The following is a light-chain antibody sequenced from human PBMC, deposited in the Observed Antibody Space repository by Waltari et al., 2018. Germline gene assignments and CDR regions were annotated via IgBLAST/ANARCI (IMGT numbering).Light chain of an antibody. CDR2: TVS. CDR3: QQSYDYPFT. CDR1: QNITRY. V-gene: IGKV1-39*01. J-gene: IGKJ3*01. Sequence: DIQMTQSPSSLSASVGDRVTIGCRATQNITRYLNWYQQKPGKAPNLLIHTVSKLHSGVPSRFSGSGSGTDFTLAISSLQPEDFASYYCQQSYDYPFTFGPGTTVDL.